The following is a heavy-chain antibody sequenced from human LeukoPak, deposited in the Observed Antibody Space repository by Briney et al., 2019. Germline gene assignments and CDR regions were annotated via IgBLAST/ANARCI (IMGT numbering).Heavy chain of an antibody. CDR3: ARVEYSLDY. CDR1: GGSFSGYY. Sequence: SETLSLTCAVYGGSFSGYYWSWIRQPPGKGLEWSGEINHSGSTNYNPSLKSRVTISVDTSKNQFSLKLSSVTAADTAVYYCARVEYSLDYWGQGTLVTVSS. V-gene: IGHV4-34*01. J-gene: IGHJ4*02. D-gene: IGHD5-18*01. CDR2: INHSGST.